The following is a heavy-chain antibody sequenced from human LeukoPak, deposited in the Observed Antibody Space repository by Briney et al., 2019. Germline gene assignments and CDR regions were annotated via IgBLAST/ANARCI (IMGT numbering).Heavy chain of an antibody. Sequence: PSETLSLTCTVSGGSISSYYWSWIRQPPGKGLEWIGYIYYSGSTNYNPSLKSRVTISVDTSKYQFSLKLSTVTAADTAVYYCARGIAAEPTHWGQGTLVTVSS. CDR2: IYYSGST. J-gene: IGHJ4*02. CDR1: GGSISSYY. D-gene: IGHD6-6*01. CDR3: ARGIAAEPTH. V-gene: IGHV4-59*01.